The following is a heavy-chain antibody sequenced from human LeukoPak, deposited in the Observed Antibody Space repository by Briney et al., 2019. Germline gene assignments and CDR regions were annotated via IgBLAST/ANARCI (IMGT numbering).Heavy chain of an antibody. CDR3: AKQVTIFENWFDP. CDR1: GFTFSSYG. Sequence: PGGSLRLSCAASGFTFSSYGMHWVRQAPAKGLEWVAFIRYDGSNKYYADSVKGRFTSSRDNSKNTLYLQMNSLRAEDTAVYYCAKQVTIFENWFDPWGQGTLVTVSS. J-gene: IGHJ5*02. V-gene: IGHV3-30*02. CDR2: IRYDGSNK. D-gene: IGHD3-3*01.